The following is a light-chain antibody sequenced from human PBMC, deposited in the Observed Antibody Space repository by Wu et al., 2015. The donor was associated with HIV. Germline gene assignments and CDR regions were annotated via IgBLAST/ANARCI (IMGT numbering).Light chain of an antibody. V-gene: IGKV3-15*01. Sequence: EIVMTQSPATLSVSPGEGVTLSCRASQSVSSYLAWYQQTPGQAPRLLIYGASTRATGVPARFSGSGSGTQFTLTIXNVQSADSAVYYCQQYNNWPPYSFGQGTKLEIK. J-gene: IGKJ2*03. CDR2: GAS. CDR3: QQYNNWPPYS. CDR1: QSVSSY.